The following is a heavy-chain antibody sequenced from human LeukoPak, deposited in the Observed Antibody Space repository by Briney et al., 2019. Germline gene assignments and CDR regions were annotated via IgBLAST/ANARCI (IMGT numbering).Heavy chain of an antibody. D-gene: IGHD4-17*01. CDR2: INWNGGST. J-gene: IGHJ4*02. CDR3: ATNGDYGDYPNFDY. V-gene: IGHV3-20*04. Sequence: GGSLGLSCAASGFTFDDYGMSWVRQAPGKGLEWVSNINWNGGSTGYADSVRGRFTISRDNAKNSLYLQMNSLRAEDTAVYYCATNGDYGDYPNFDYWGRGTLVTVSS. CDR1: GFTFDDYG.